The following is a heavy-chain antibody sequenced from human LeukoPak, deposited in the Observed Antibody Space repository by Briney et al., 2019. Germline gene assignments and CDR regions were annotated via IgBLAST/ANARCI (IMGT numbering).Heavy chain of an antibody. Sequence: PSETLSLTCTVSGDSISSSSYYWGWIRQPPGRGLEWIGSIYYSGSTYYNPSLKSRVTISVDTSKNQFSLKLSSVTAAHTAAYYCARHGTGSGYSFDYWGQGTLVTVSS. CDR2: IYYSGST. D-gene: IGHD3-3*01. J-gene: IGHJ4*02. CDR1: GDSISSSSYY. CDR3: ARHGTGSGYSFDY. V-gene: IGHV4-39*01.